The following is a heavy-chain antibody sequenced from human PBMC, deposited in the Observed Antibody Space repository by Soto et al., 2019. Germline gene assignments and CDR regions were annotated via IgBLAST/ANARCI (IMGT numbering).Heavy chain of an antibody. D-gene: IGHD6-6*01. Sequence: QVQLQESGPGLVKPSQTLSLPCTVSGGSISSGVYYWTWIRQHPGKGLDWIGYNYYSGITYYNPSLKSRVTISLDTSKTPFYLKLSSVTAADTAMYYCARGSSIAGLYYGMDVWGQGTTVTVAS. CDR1: GGSISSGVYY. J-gene: IGHJ6*02. CDR3: ARGSSIAGLYYGMDV. CDR2: NYYSGIT. V-gene: IGHV4-31*03.